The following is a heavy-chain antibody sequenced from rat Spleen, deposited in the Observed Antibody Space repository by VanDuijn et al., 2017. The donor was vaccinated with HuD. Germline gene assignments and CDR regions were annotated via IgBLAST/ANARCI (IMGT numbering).Heavy chain of an antibody. V-gene: IGHV5-29*01. D-gene: IGHD1-11*01. CDR3: ARHLVYGGSLFYFDY. CDR2: IIYDSSRT. J-gene: IGHJ2*01. CDR1: GFTFSSYD. Sequence: EVQLVESGGGLVQPGRSLKLSCAASGFTFSSYDMAWVRQAPTKGLEWVATIIYDSSRTYYRDSVQGRFTISRDNAKSTLYLQVDSLRSEDTATYYCARHLVYGGSLFYFDYWGQGVMVTVSS.